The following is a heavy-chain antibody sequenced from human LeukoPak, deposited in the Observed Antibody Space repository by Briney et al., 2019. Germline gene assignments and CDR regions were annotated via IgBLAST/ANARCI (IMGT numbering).Heavy chain of an antibody. CDR1: GYSISSGYY. CDR2: IYHSGST. CDR3: ATIYYYYMDV. D-gene: IGHD3-10*01. V-gene: IGHV4-38-2*02. J-gene: IGHJ6*03. Sequence: SETLSLTCTVSGYSISSGYYWGWIRQPPGKGLEWTGSIYHSGSTYYNPSLKSRVTISVDTSKNQFSLKLSSVTAADTAVYYCATIYYYYMDVWGKGTTVTVSS.